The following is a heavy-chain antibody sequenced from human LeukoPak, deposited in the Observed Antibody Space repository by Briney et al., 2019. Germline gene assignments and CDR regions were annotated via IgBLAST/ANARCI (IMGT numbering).Heavy chain of an antibody. CDR3: GKVACSSGWYGGNAFDL. J-gene: IGHJ3*01. CDR1: EFTFSNYA. D-gene: IGHD6-19*01. Sequence: GGSLRLSCAASEFTFSNYAMSWVRQTPGKGLEWVSGISGDGDSRYYADSVNGRFTISRDNSKNTLYLQMNSLRAEDTALYYCGKVACSSGWYGGNAFDLWGQGTMVTVSS. V-gene: IGHV3-23*01. CDR2: ISGDGDSR.